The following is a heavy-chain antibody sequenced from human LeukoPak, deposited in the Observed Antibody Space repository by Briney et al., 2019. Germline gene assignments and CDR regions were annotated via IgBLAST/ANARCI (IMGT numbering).Heavy chain of an antibody. V-gene: IGHV4-61*02. J-gene: IGHJ4*02. CDR1: GGSISSGSYY. CDR2: IYTSGST. CDR3: ARGEQSDTGLDY. Sequence: PSETLPLTCTVSGGSISSGSYYWSWIRQPAGKGLEWIGRIYTSGSTNYNPSLKSRVTISVDTSKNQFSLKLSSVTAADTAVYYCARGEQSDTGLDYWGQGTLVTVSS. D-gene: IGHD5-18*01.